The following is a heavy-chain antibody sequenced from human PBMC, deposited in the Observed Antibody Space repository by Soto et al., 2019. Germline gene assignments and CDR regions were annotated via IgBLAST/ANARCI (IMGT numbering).Heavy chain of an antibody. CDR1: GYTFTSYA. CDR3: ARGDWWLFDY. D-gene: IGHD2-8*02. J-gene: IGHJ4*02. V-gene: IGHV1-3*05. Sequence: QVQLVQSGAEEKKPGASVKVSCKASGYTFTSYAIHWVRQAPGQRLEWMGWINAGNGNTKYSQKLQGRVTITRDTSASTAYMELSSLKSEDTAVYYCARGDWWLFDYWGQGTLVTVSS. CDR2: INAGNGNT.